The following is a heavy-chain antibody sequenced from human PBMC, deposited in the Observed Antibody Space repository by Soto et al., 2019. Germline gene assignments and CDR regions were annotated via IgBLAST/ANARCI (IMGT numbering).Heavy chain of an antibody. Sequence: EVQLVESGGGLVQPGGSLRLSCAASGFTFSSYWMHWVRQAPGKGLVGVSRINSDGSSTSYADSVKGRFTISRDTAKNTLYLQMNSLRAEDTAVYYCARGGYGEEIDYWGQGTLVTVSS. J-gene: IGHJ4*02. V-gene: IGHV3-74*01. CDR1: GFTFSSYW. CDR3: ARGGYGEEIDY. D-gene: IGHD4-17*01. CDR2: INSDGSST.